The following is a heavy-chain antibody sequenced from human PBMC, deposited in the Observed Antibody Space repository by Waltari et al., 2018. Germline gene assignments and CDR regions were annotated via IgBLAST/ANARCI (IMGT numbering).Heavy chain of an antibody. Sequence: EVQLVESGGGLVQPGGSLKLSCAASGFTLSGSAVHWVRQASGKGLEGVGRVGRKANGFAIAYAASVEGRFIISRDDSKNTAYLQMNSLKAEDTAVYYCTSLEEVFLYYMNVWGKGTTVTISS. CDR2: VGRKANGFAI. CDR3: TSLEEVFLYYMNV. CDR1: GFTLSGSA. D-gene: IGHD3-3*01. V-gene: IGHV3-73*02. J-gene: IGHJ6*03.